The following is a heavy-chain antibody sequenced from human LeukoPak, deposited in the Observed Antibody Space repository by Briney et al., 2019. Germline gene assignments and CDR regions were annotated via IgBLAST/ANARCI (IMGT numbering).Heavy chain of an antibody. D-gene: IGHD6-13*01. V-gene: IGHV4-34*01. CDR2: INHSGST. CDR3: ARVRYSSSWYPRYFDL. Sequence: SETLSLTCAVYGGSFSGYYWSWIRQPPGKGLEWIGEINHSGSTNYNPSLKSRVTISVDTSKNQFSLKLSSVTAADTAVYYCARVRYSSSWYPRYFDLWGRGTLVTVSS. CDR1: GGSFSGYY. J-gene: IGHJ2*01.